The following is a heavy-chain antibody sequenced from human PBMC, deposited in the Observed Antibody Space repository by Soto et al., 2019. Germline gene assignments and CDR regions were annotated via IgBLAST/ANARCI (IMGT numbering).Heavy chain of an antibody. V-gene: IGHV3-23*01. Sequence: GGSLRLSCAASGFTFSSYAMSWVRQAPGKGLEWVSAISGGGGSTYYADSVKGRFTISRDNSKNTRYLQMDSLRAGDTAVYYCAKDQPAIYHYDSSESADYWGQGTLVTVSS. J-gene: IGHJ4*02. CDR1: GFTFSSYA. CDR2: ISGGGGST. CDR3: AKDQPAIYHYDSSESADY. D-gene: IGHD3-22*01.